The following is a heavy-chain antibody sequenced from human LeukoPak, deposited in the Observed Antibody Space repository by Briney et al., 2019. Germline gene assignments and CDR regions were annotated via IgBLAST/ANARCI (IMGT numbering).Heavy chain of an antibody. J-gene: IGHJ4*02. V-gene: IGHV3-23*01. CDR2: ISGSGGST. Sequence: GGSLRLSCAASGFTFSSYAMSWVRQAPGKGLEWVSAISGSGGSTYYADSVKGRFAISRDNSKNTLYLQMNSLRAEDTAVYYCAKDHITIFGVGPFDYWGQGTLVTVSS. CDR3: AKDHITIFGVGPFDY. D-gene: IGHD3-3*01. CDR1: GFTFSSYA.